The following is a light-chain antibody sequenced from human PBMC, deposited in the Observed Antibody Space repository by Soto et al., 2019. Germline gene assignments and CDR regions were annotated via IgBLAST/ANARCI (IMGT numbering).Light chain of an antibody. J-gene: IGKJ2*01. V-gene: IGKV3-15*01. CDR3: QQYNNGYA. CDR1: QSVRSN. CDR2: GAS. Sequence: EIVMTQSPTTLSVSPGQRVTRSCRASQSVRSNLAWYQHKPGQAPRLLIYGASTRATGIPARFSGSGSGTEFSLTISSLQSEDFAIYYCQQYNNGYAFGQGTKLEIK.